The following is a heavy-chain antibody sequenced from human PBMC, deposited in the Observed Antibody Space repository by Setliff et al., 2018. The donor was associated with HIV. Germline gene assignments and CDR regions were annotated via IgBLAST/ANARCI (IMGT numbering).Heavy chain of an antibody. CDR2: IDINTGSP. V-gene: IGHV7-4-1*02. J-gene: IGHJ5*01. CDR1: GYIFTDYA. CDR3: ARSHYNFRSAYYTGTNWFDS. D-gene: IGHD3-3*01. Sequence: ASVKVSCKASGYIFTDYALNWVRQAPGQGLEWVAWIDINTGSPSYAQGFTGRFVFSSDTSVSTAYLQITSLKPEDTAVYYCARSHYNFRSAYYTGTNWFDSWGQGTLVTAPQ.